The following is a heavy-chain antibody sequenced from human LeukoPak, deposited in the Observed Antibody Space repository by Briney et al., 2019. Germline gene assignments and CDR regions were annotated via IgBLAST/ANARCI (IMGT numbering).Heavy chain of an antibody. D-gene: IGHD3-10*01. CDR1: GFTFSSFD. J-gene: IGHJ6*03. Sequence: PGGSLRLSCAASGFTFSSFDMSWVRQAPGEGLEWVSSISSSSSYIYYADSVKGRFTISRDNAKNSLYLQMNSLRAEDTAVYYCARDPSMVRGVIVPGDYYYMDVWGKGTTVTVSS. CDR2: ISSSSSYI. V-gene: IGHV3-21*01. CDR3: ARDPSMVRGVIVPGDYYYMDV.